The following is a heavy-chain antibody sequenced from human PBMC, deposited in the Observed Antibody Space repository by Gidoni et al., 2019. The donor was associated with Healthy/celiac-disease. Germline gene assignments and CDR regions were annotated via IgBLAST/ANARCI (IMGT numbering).Heavy chain of an antibody. D-gene: IGHD4-17*01. CDR1: GGDISSGGYY. CDR3: ARESSVTTYYYYGMDV. Sequence: QVQLQESGPGLVKPSQTLSLTCTVSGGDISSGGYYWSWIRQHPGKGLEWIGYIYYSGSTYYNPSLKSRVTISVDTSKNQFSLKLSSVTAADTAVYYCARESSVTTYYYYGMDVWGQGTTVTVSS. J-gene: IGHJ6*02. V-gene: IGHV4-31*03. CDR2: IYYSGST.